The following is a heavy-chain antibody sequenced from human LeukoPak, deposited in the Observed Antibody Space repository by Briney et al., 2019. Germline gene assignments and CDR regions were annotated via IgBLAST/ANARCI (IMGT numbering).Heavy chain of an antibody. J-gene: IGHJ4*02. CDR2: ISAYNGNT. D-gene: IGHD6-13*01. Sequence: GASVKVSCKASGYTFTSYGISWVRQAPGQGLEWMGWISAYNGNTNYAQKLQGRVTMTTDTSTSTAYMELRSLRSDDTAVYYCARDPGSWANFGGLQLVPRYFDYWGQGTLVTVSS. CDR1: GYTFTSYG. V-gene: IGHV1-18*01. CDR3: ARDPGSWANFGGLQLVPRYFDY.